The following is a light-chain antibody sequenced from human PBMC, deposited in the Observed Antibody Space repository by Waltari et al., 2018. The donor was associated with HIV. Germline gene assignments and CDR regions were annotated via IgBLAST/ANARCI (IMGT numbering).Light chain of an antibody. CDR2: KVS. V-gene: IGLV2-14*01. Sequence: QSALTQPASVSGSPGQSITISCTGTSSDVGGYTYVSRYQQHPGKARKLMMYKVSNRPSVDYNRFSGSKSGNTASLTNSGLQAEDESDYYCNSYTSSSTLVFGGGTKLTVL. CDR1: SSDVGGYTY. CDR3: NSYTSSSTLV. J-gene: IGLJ2*01.